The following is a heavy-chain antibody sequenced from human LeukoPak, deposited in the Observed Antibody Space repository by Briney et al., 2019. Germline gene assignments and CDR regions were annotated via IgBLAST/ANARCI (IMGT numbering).Heavy chain of an antibody. J-gene: IGHJ5*02. D-gene: IGHD6-19*01. Sequence: SETLSLTCTVSGGSISSSSYYWGWIRQPPGKGLEWIGSIYYSGSTYYNPSLKSRVTISVDTSKNQFSLKLSSVTAADTAVYYCARRKGGLTVAGYYNWFDPWGQGTLVTVSS. CDR1: GGSISSSSYY. CDR2: IYYSGST. CDR3: ARRKGGLTVAGYYNWFDP. V-gene: IGHV4-39*07.